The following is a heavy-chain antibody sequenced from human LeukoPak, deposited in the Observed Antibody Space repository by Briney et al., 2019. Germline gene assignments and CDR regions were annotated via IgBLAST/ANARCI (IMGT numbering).Heavy chain of an antibody. CDR1: GFIASNNF. Sequence: AGGSLRRSCTASGFIASNNFMSWVRRAPGKGLEWVSIIHSGDSTYYADSVKGRFTISRDNSKNTLYLQMNSLRVEDTAIYYCASEWRQLWNDAFNIWGQGTMVTVSS. CDR3: ASEWRQLWNDAFNI. V-gene: IGHV3-66*01. J-gene: IGHJ3*02. CDR2: IHSGDST. D-gene: IGHD5-18*01.